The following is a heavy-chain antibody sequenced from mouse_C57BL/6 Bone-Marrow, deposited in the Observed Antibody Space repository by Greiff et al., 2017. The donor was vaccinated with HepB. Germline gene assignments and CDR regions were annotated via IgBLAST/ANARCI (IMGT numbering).Heavy chain of an antibody. CDR1: GYTFTSYG. J-gene: IGHJ4*01. V-gene: IGHV1-81*01. D-gene: IGHD2-1*01. CDR3: ARWDGNRYYYAMDY. CDR2: IYPRSGNT. Sequence: VQLQQSGAELARPGASVKLSCKASGYTFTSYGISWVKQRTGQGLEWIGEIYPRSGNTYYNEKFKGKATLTADKSSSTAYMELRSLTSEDSAVYFCARWDGNRYYYAMDYWGQGTSVTVSS.